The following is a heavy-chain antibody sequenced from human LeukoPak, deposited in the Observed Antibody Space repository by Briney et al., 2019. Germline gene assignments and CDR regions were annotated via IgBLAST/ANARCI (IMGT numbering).Heavy chain of an antibody. D-gene: IGHD5-18*01. CDR1: GFTFSSYS. CDR2: ISSSSYR. J-gene: IGHJ4*02. CDR3: ARDRSDNEYSYGAFDY. Sequence: GGSLRLSCAASGFTFSSYSMNWVRQAPGKGLEWVSSISSSSYRYYADSVKGRFTISRDNAKNSLYLQMNSLRAEDTAVYYCARDRSDNEYSYGAFDYWGQGTLVTVSS. V-gene: IGHV3-21*01.